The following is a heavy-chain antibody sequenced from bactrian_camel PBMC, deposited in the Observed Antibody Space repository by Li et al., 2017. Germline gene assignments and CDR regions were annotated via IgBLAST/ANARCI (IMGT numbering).Heavy chain of an antibody. V-gene: IGHV3S53*01. CDR1: GFTFSLWS. J-gene: IGHJ4*01. CDR2: IDAENTA. CDR3: AAGRFCDLAPSRYNY. Sequence: HVQLVESGGGSVQAGGSLRLSCATSGFTFSLWSIAWFRQAPGREREGVATIDAENTATYGKSVKGRFTISQDSTKSTVFLQMNSLKTEDTAMYYCAAGRFCDLAPSRYNYWGQGTQVTVS. D-gene: IGHD4*01.